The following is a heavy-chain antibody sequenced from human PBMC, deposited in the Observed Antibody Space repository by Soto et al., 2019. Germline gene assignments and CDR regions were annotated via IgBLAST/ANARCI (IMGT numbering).Heavy chain of an antibody. V-gene: IGHV1-3*01. J-gene: IGHJ6*02. CDR2: INAGNGNT. D-gene: IGHD5-18*01. CDR3: ARSRGYSYGPQPYYYYYYGMDV. CDR1: GYTFTSYA. Sequence: ASVKVSCKASGYTFTSYAMHWVRQAPGQRLEWMGWINAGNGNTKYSQKFQGRVTITRDTSASTAYMELSSLRSEDTAVYYCARSRGYSYGPQPYYYYYYGMDVWGQGTTVTAP.